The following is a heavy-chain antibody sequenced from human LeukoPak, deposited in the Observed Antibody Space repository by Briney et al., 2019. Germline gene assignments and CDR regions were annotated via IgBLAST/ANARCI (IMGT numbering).Heavy chain of an antibody. CDR1: GGSISSSGYY. J-gene: IGHJ4*02. CDR2: TRNKANSYST. V-gene: IGHV3-72*01. Sequence: LSLTCTVSGGSISSSGYYWGWIRQPPGKGLEWVGRTRNKANSYSTEYAASVKGRFTMSRDDSKNSLYLQMNSLKTEDTAVYYCARFPDYWGQGTLVTVSS. CDR3: ARFPDY.